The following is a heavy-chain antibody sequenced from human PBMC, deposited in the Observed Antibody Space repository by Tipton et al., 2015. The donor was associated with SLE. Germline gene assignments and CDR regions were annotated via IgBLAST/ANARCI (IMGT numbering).Heavy chain of an antibody. CDR2: IYYSGST. J-gene: IGHJ6*02. CDR1: GGSVSSGSYY. V-gene: IGHV4-61*01. CDR3: ARVRSGGYYYGMDV. D-gene: IGHD3-16*01. Sequence: LSLTCTVSGGSVSSGSYYWSWIRQPPGKGLEWIGYIYYSGSTNYNPSLKSRVTISVDTSKNQFSLKLSSVTAADTAVYYCARVRSGGYYYGMDVWGQGTTVTVSS.